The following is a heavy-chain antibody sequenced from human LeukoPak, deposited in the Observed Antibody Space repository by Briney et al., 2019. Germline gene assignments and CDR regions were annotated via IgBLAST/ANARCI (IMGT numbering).Heavy chain of an antibody. CDR1: GGSFSTYY. Sequence: PSETLSLTCAVYGGSFSTYYWNWIRQSPGKGLEWIGEINHSGSTNSNPSLKSRVTILIDTSKNQFSLKLSSVTAADTAVYYCARTVVVPAAIPWGQGTLVTVSS. V-gene: IGHV4-34*01. CDR3: ARTVVVPAAIP. CDR2: INHSGST. J-gene: IGHJ5*02. D-gene: IGHD2-2*01.